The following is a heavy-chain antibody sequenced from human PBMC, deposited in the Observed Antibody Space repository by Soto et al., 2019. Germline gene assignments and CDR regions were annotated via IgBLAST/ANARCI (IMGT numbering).Heavy chain of an antibody. D-gene: IGHD6-6*01. V-gene: IGHV3-21*01. J-gene: IGHJ4*02. CDR1: GFTFSSYS. Sequence: EVQLVESGGGLVKPGGSLRLSCAASGFTFSSYSMNWVRQAPGKGLEWVSSISSSSSYIYYADSVKGRFTISRDSAKNSLYLQMNSLRAEDTAVYYCARDVYSSSRYFDYWGQGTLVTVSS. CDR3: ARDVYSSSRYFDY. CDR2: ISSSSSYI.